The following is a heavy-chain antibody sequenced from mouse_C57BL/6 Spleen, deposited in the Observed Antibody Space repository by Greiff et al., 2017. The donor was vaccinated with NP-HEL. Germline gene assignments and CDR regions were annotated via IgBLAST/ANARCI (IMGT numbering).Heavy chain of an antibody. CDR3: ARDAMITTGYYFDY. J-gene: IGHJ2*01. Sequence: VQLKESGGGLVKPGGSLKLSCAASGFTFSSYAMSWVRQTPEKRLEWVATISDGGSYTYYPDNVKGRFTISRDNAKNNLYLQMSHLKSEDTAMYYCARDAMITTGYYFDYWGQGTTLTVSS. V-gene: IGHV5-4*01. CDR2: ISDGGSYT. CDR1: GFTFSSYA. D-gene: IGHD2-4*01.